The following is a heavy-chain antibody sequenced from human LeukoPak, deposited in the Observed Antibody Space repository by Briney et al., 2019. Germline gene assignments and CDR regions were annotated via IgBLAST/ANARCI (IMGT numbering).Heavy chain of an antibody. J-gene: IGHJ5*02. D-gene: IGHD3-10*01. CDR3: ARGSGATPFDP. Sequence: GGSLRLSCAASGFTFSSYSMNWVRQGPGKGLEWVSSISSSSSYRYYADSVKGRFTISRDNAKNSLYLQMNSLRADDTAIYYCARGSGATPFDPWGHGTLVTVSS. V-gene: IGHV3-21*04. CDR2: ISSSSSYR. CDR1: GFTFSSYS.